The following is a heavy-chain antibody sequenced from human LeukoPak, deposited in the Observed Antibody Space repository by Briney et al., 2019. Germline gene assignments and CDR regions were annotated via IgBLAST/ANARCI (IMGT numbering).Heavy chain of an antibody. CDR2: IYYSGST. CDR3: ARAGQWLVLSFDY. D-gene: IGHD6-19*01. V-gene: IGHV4-59*12. J-gene: IGHJ4*02. Sequence: SETLSLTCTVSGGSIRSYYWNWIRQPPGKGLEWIGYIYYSGSTNYNPSLKSRVTISVDTSKNQFSLKLSSVTAADTAVYYCARAGQWLVLSFDYWGQGTLVTVSS. CDR1: GGSIRSYY.